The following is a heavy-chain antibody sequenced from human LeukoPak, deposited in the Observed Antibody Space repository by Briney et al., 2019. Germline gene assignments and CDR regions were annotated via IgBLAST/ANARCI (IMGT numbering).Heavy chain of an antibody. V-gene: IGHV3-23*01. CDR1: GFTFSSYA. CDR3: AKRKGIAAAVDFDY. D-gene: IGHD6-13*01. J-gene: IGHJ4*02. CDR2: ISGSGGST. Sequence: PGGSLRLSCAASGFTFSSYAMSWVRQAPGKGLEWVSAISGSGGSTYYAGSVKGRFTISRDNSKNTLYLQMNSLRAVDTAVYYCAKRKGIAAAVDFDYWGQGTLVTVSS.